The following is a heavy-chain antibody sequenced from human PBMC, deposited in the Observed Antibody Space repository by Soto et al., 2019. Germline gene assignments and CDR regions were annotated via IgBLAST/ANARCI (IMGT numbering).Heavy chain of an antibody. V-gene: IGHV3-48*02. D-gene: IGHD3-9*01. Sequence: GGSLRLSCAASGFTFSSYSMNWVRQAPGKGLEWVSYISSSSSTIYYADSVKGRFTISRDNAKNSLYLQMNSLKDEDTAVYYCAREYYDILTGLNWFDPWGQGTLVTVSS. CDR3: AREYYDILTGLNWFDP. J-gene: IGHJ5*02. CDR1: GFTFSSYS. CDR2: ISSSSSTI.